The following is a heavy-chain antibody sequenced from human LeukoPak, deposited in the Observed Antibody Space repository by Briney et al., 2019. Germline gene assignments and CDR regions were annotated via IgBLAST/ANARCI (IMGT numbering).Heavy chain of an antibody. CDR1: RFTFSHYG. V-gene: IGHV3-33*06. J-gene: IGHJ4*02. CDR2: IWNDGSSQ. CDR3: AKDAQRGFDYSNSLEY. D-gene: IGHD4-11*01. Sequence: PGKSLTLSCVASRFTFSHYGMHWVRQAPGKGLEWVAVIWNDGSSQYYAGSVKGRFTISRDNSQNTVYLQMNSLRADDTAVYYCAKDAQRGFDYSNSLEYWGQGTLVTVSS.